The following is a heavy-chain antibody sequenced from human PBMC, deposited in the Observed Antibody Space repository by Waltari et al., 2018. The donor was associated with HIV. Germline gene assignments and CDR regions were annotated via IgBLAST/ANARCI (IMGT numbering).Heavy chain of an antibody. V-gene: IGHV3-30*01. Sequence: QVQLVESGGGVVRTGGSLRLSCSASGFMFSGYVLHWVRQAPGKGLEWVAATSFDGTNNYYAHSVKGRFTISRDNIKNILHLQMNSLKIEDMAVYYCAKDRSGSLHYFYYYGMDVWGKGTTVAVSS. CDR3: AKDRSGSLHYFYYYGMDV. CDR2: TSFDGTNN. D-gene: IGHD3-22*01. J-gene: IGHJ6*04. CDR1: GFMFSGYV.